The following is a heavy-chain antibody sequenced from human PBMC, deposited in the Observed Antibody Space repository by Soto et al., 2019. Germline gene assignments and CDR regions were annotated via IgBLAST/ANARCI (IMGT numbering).Heavy chain of an antibody. V-gene: IGHV2-5*01. CDR3: PRKISGSYWQFDP. Sequence: SGPTLVNPTQTLTLTCAWSGFSLSANGVGVGWIRQAPGGALEWLAIIYWNDGTSIRPTLQSRLSISKDTSKNQVVLSLSSMDPRDTGTYYCPRKISGSYWQFDPWCPGAQVTVSS. D-gene: IGHD3-3*01. CDR2: IYWNDGT. CDR1: GFSLSANGVG. J-gene: IGHJ5*02.